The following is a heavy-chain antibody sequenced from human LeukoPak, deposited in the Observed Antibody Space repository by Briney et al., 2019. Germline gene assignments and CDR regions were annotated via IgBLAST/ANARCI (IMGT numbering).Heavy chain of an antibody. CDR3: ARNGGSAFDI. Sequence: SETLSLTCDVSGYSISSGYYWGWIRQPPGKGLEWIGSICHSGSTYYNPSLKSRVTISVDTSKNQFSLKLSSVTAADTAVYYCARNGGSAFDIWGQGTMVAVSS. CDR1: GYSISSGYY. CDR2: ICHSGST. V-gene: IGHV4-38-2*01. J-gene: IGHJ3*02. D-gene: IGHD3-16*01.